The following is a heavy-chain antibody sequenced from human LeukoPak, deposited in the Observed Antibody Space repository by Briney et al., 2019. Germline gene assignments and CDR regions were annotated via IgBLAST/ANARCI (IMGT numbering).Heavy chain of an antibody. J-gene: IGHJ6*03. CDR1: GFTFSTYT. CDR3: ARAGYSSSLFDYYFYMDV. Sequence: GGSLRLSCAASGFTFSTYTMIWVRQAPGKGLQWVSSISTSSSDIYYGDSVKGRFTISRDNATNSVFLQMNSLRAADTAVYYCARAGYSSSLFDYYFYMDVWGKGTTVTVSS. D-gene: IGHD6-13*01. CDR2: ISTSSSDI. V-gene: IGHV3-21*01.